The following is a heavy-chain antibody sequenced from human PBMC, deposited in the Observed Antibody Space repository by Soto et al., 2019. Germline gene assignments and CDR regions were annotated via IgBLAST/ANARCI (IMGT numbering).Heavy chain of an antibody. V-gene: IGHV3-30*18. J-gene: IGHJ5*02. CDR1: GFTFSSYG. D-gene: IGHD3-16*01. CDR3: AKDREMITFGGVANWFDP. Sequence: ESGGGVVQPGRSLRLSCAASGFTFSSYGMHWVRQAPGKGLEWVAVISYDGSNKYYADSVKGRFTISRDNSKNTLYLQMNSLRAEDTAVYYCAKDREMITFGGVANWFDPWGQGTLVTVSS. CDR2: ISYDGSNK.